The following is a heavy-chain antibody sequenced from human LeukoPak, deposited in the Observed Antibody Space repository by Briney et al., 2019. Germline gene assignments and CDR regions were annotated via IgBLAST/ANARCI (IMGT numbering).Heavy chain of an antibody. J-gene: IGHJ4*02. CDR2: INTNTGNP. Sequence: ASVKVSCKASGYTFTSYDINWVRQATGQGLEWMGWINTNTGNPTYAQGFTGRFVFSLDTSVSTAYLQISSLKAEDTAVYYCARGSDEFDYWGQGTLVTVSS. CDR3: ARGSDEFDY. D-gene: IGHD1-26*01. CDR1: GYTFTSYD. V-gene: IGHV7-4-1*02.